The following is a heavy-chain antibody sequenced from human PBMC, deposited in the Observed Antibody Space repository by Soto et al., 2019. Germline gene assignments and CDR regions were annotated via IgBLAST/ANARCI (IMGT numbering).Heavy chain of an antibody. CDR3: ARSMVRGATFDY. CDR2: IYSGGST. Sequence: GGSLRLSCAASGFTVSSNYMSWVRQAPGKGLEWVSVIYSGGSTYYADSVKGRFTISRDNSKNTLYLQMNSLGAEDTAVYYCARSMVRGATFDYWGQGTLVTVSS. V-gene: IGHV3-66*01. CDR1: GFTVSSNY. J-gene: IGHJ4*02. D-gene: IGHD3-10*01.